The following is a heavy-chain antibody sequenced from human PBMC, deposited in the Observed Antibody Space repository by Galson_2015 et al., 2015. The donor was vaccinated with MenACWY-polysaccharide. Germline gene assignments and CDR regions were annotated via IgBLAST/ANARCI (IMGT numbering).Heavy chain of an antibody. CDR1: GYTFTDYN. Sequence: SVKVSCKASGYTFTDYNMYWVRQAPGQGLEWMGWINPDSGDTKSAQKFQGRVTMTRDVSISTAYMELNWLRSDDTAAYYCTRGVLAVARVPTSGSNDFWGQGTLVTVSS. D-gene: IGHD6-19*01. CDR2: INPDSGDT. CDR3: TRGVLAVARVPTSGSNDF. V-gene: IGHV1-2*02. J-gene: IGHJ4*02.